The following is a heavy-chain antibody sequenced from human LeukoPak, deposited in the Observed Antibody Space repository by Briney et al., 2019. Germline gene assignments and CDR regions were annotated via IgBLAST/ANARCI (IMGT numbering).Heavy chain of an antibody. CDR2: IYYSGST. CDR1: GGSISSSSYY. V-gene: IGHV4-39*01. CDR3: ASGAAKGPHFDY. J-gene: IGHJ4*02. Sequence: PSETLSLTCTVSGGSISSSSYYWGWIRQPPGKGLEWIGSIYYSGSTYYNPSLKSRVTISVDTSKNQFSLKLSSVTAADTAVYYCASGAAKGPHFDYWGQGTLVTVSS.